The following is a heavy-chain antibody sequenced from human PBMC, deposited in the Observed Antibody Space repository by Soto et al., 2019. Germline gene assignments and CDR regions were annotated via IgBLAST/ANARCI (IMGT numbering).Heavy chain of an antibody. CDR1: GFTFSSYS. CDR2: ISSSSSYI. D-gene: IGHD3-16*01. CDR3: ASTYVGEGAFDI. J-gene: IGHJ3*02. V-gene: IGHV3-21*01. Sequence: WGSLRLSCAASGFTFSSYSMNWVRQAPGKGLEWVSSISSSSSYIYYADSVKGRFTISRDNAKNSLYLQMNSLRAEDTAVYYCASTYVGEGAFDIWGQGTMVTVSS.